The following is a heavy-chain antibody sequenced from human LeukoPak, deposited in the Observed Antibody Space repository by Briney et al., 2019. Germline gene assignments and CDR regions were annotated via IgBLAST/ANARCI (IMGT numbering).Heavy chain of an antibody. CDR1: GYTLTELS. V-gene: IGHV1-24*01. CDR2: FDPEDGET. Sequence: ASVKVSCKVSGYTLTELSMHWVRQAPGKGLEWKGGFDPEDGETIYAQKFQGRVTMTEDTSTDTAYMELSSLRSEDTAMYYCATQKGGVGATLSLWGQGTLVTVSS. D-gene: IGHD1-26*01. J-gene: IGHJ4*02. CDR3: ATQKGGVGATLSL.